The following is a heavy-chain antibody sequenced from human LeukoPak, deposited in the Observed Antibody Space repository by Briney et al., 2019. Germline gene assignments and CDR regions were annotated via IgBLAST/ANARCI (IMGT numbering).Heavy chain of an antibody. V-gene: IGHV3-23*01. J-gene: IGHJ4*02. CDR1: GFTFSSYW. CDR3: GKEVERHFDLKY. CDR2: FSGGGDS. Sequence: GGSLRLSCAASGFTFSSYWMSWVRQAPGKGLEWVSAFSGGGDSYYADSVKGRFTISRDNSKKILYLQMNSLRAEDTAVYYCGKEVERHFDLKYWGQGTLVTVSS.